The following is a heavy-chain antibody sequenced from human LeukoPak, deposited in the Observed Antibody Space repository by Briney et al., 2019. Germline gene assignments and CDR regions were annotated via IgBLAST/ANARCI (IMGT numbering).Heavy chain of an antibody. CDR1: GGTFSSYA. J-gene: IGHJ3*02. CDR2: FDPEDGET. D-gene: IGHD6-19*01. Sequence: ASVKVSCKASGGTFSSYAISWVRQAPGQGLEWMGGFDPEDGETIYAQKFQGRVTMTEDTSTDTAYMELSSLRSEDTAVYYCAIANSGRAFDIWGQGTMVTVSS. CDR3: AIANSGRAFDI. V-gene: IGHV1-24*01.